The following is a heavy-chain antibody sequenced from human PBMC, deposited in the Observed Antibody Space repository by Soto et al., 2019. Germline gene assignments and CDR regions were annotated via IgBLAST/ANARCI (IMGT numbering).Heavy chain of an antibody. CDR1: GYTFTGYY. CDR2: INPNSGGT. V-gene: IGHV1-2*04. Sequence: QVQLVQSGAEVKKPGASVKVSCKASGYTFTGYYMHWVRQAPGQGLEWMGWINPNSGGTNYAQKFQGWVTMTRDTSLSTAYMELSRLRSDDTAVYYCARDGGDEDYGGNSGFDPWGQGTLVTVSS. D-gene: IGHD4-17*01. CDR3: ARDGGDEDYGGNSGFDP. J-gene: IGHJ5*02.